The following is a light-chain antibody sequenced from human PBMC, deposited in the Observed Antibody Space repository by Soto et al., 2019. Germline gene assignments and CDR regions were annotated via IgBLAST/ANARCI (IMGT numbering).Light chain of an antibody. V-gene: IGLV1-40*01. CDR2: ADT. Sequence: QPVLTQPPSVTGAPGQRVTISCTGSNSNIGAGYPVHWYQQFPGAAPKLLISADTHRPSGVPDRFSGSKSGTSASLAITGLQAEDEADFYCQSYDSNLIGLIFGGGTKLTVL. CDR3: QSYDSNLIGLI. J-gene: IGLJ2*01. CDR1: NSNIGAGYP.